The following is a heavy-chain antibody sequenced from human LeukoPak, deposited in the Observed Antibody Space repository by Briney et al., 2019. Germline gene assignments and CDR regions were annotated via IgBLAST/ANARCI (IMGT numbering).Heavy chain of an antibody. D-gene: IGHD3-10*01. J-gene: IGHJ4*02. Sequence: SQTLSLTCTVSGDSISNDDYFWSWIRQHPGKGLEWIGNIYYSGSAFYSPSLKSQVTISVDTSKNQFSLKLSSVTAADTAVYYCARSTGEIDYWGQGTLVTVSS. CDR3: ARSTGEIDY. CDR1: GDSISNDDYF. V-gene: IGHV4-30-4*01. CDR2: IYYSGSA.